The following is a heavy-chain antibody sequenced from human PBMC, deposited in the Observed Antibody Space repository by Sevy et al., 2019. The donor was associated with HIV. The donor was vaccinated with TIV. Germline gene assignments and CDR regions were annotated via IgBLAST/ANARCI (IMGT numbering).Heavy chain of an antibody. Sequence: SETLSLTCTVSGGSISSYYWSWIRQPPGKGLEWIGYIYYSGSTNYNPSLKSRVTISVDTSKNQFSLKLSSVTAADTAVYYCARDSSSWSYHYFDYWGQGTLVTVSS. CDR1: GGSISSYY. CDR3: ARDSSSWSYHYFDY. V-gene: IGHV4-59*01. D-gene: IGHD6-13*01. J-gene: IGHJ4*02. CDR2: IYYSGST.